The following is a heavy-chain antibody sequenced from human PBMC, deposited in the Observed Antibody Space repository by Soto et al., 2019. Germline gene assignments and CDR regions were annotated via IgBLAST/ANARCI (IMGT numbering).Heavy chain of an antibody. J-gene: IGHJ6*03. CDR3: SGSYFFYMDV. CDR2: IHYTGST. D-gene: IGHD5-12*01. Sequence: SAALSLTCTFSGRYRCSRNVYLVWIRQPPGKGLEWIGNIHYTGSTHYNPSLKSRVTISADRAQNQFSLKLSSVTAADTAVYYCSGSYFFYMDVWGKGTTVT. CDR1: GRYRCSRNVY. V-gene: IGHV4-39*01.